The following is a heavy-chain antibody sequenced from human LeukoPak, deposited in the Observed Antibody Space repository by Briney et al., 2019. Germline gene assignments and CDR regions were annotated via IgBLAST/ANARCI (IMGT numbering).Heavy chain of an antibody. D-gene: IGHD2-2*01. J-gene: IGHJ6*02. Sequence: ASVKVSCKASGYTFTGYYMHWVRQAPGQGLEWMGWINPNSGGTNYAQKFQGRVTMTRDTSISTAYMELSRLRSDDTAVYYCARVKYQLLWGSSGWYSDGMDVWGQGTTVTVSS. CDR3: ARVKYQLLWGSSGWYSDGMDV. CDR1: GYTFTGYY. CDR2: INPNSGGT. V-gene: IGHV1-2*02.